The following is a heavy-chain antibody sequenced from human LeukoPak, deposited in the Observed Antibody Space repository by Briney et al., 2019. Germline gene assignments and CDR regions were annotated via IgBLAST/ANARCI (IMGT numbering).Heavy chain of an antibody. J-gene: IGHJ4*02. Sequence: GASVKVSCKASGYTFTGYYMHWVRQAPGQGLEWMGWINPNSGGTNYAQKFQGRVTMTRDTSISTAYMELSRLRSDDSAVYYCAREGCSSTSCYAYWGQGTLVTVSS. CDR1: GYTFTGYY. V-gene: IGHV1-2*02. CDR2: INPNSGGT. CDR3: AREGCSSTSCYAY. D-gene: IGHD2-2*01.